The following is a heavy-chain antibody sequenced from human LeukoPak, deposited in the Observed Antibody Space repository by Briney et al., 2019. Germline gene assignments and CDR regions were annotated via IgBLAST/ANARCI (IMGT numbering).Heavy chain of an antibody. CDR1: GGTFSSYA. J-gene: IGHJ6*03. V-gene: IGHV1-69*05. CDR3: ARGPSGVCSSTSCYTYYYYYMDV. CDR2: IIPIFGTA. Sequence: GASVTVSCTASGGTFSSYAISWVRQAPGQGLEWMGGIIPIFGTANYAQKFQGRVTITTDESTSTAYMELSSLRSEDTAVYYCARGPSGVCSSTSCYTYYYYYMDVWGKGTTVTVSS. D-gene: IGHD2-2*02.